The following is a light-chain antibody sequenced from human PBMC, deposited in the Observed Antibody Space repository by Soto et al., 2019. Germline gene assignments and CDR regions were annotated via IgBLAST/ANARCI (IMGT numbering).Light chain of an antibody. CDR2: AAS. J-gene: IGKJ3*01. Sequence: DIQMTQSPSSLSASVGDRVTITCRASQGINNLLGWYQQGPGKAPKRLIYAASNLEGGVPSRFSGSGSGTEFPLTISSLQPEDFPTYYFLQHDTYPFTFGPGTKVHVK. CDR1: QGINNL. CDR3: LQHDTYPFT. V-gene: IGKV1-17*01.